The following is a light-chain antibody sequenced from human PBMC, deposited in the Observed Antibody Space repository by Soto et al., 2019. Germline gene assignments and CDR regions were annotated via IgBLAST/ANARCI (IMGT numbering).Light chain of an antibody. V-gene: IGLV3-21*04. J-gene: IGLJ2*01. Sequence: SYELTQPPSASVAPGKTAIITCGGNNIGDKSVHWYQQKPGQAPVLVIYYDSDRPSGIPERFSGSNSGNTATLTISRVEAGDEADYYCQVWDSSSDPVVFGGGTKVTVL. CDR3: QVWDSSSDPVV. CDR2: YDS. CDR1: NIGDKS.